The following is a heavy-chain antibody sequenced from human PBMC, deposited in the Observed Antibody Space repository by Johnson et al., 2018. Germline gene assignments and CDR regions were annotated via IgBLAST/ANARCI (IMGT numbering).Heavy chain of an antibody. Sequence: QVQLQESGGGLVQPGGSLRLSCAASGFTFSSYGMHWVRQAPGKGLEWVAVIWYDGSNKYYADSVKGRFTISRDNSKNTLYLQMNSLRAEDTAVYYWSRETETGDAFDIWGQGTMVTVSS. D-gene: IGHD1/OR15-1a*01. V-gene: IGHV3-33*01. CDR3: SRETETGDAFDI. J-gene: IGHJ3*02. CDR2: IWYDGSNK. CDR1: GFTFSSYG.